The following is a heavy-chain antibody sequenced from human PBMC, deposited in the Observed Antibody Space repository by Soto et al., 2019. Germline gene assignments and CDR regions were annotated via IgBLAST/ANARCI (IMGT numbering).Heavy chain of an antibody. D-gene: IGHD5-18*01. CDR2: IYYSGST. CDR3: ASNAWAHSYGRTRGLDY. V-gene: IGHV4-39*01. CDR1: GGSISSSSYY. Sequence: SETLSLTCTVSGGSISSSSYYWGWIRQPPGKGLEWIGSIYYSGSTYYNPSLKSRVTISVDTSKNQFSLKLSSVTAADTAVYYCASNAWAHSYGRTRGLDYWGQGTLVTVSS. J-gene: IGHJ4*02.